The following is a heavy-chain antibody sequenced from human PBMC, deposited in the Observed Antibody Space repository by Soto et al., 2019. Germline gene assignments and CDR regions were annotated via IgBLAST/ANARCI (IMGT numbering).Heavy chain of an antibody. CDR2: IGGTGART. D-gene: IGHD6-13*01. V-gene: IGHV3-23*01. CDR1: GFAFSFYA. CDR3: TSTYSSNWYADN. J-gene: IGHJ4*02. Sequence: LRLSCVGSGFAFSFYAMTWVRQAPGKGLEWVSGIGGTGARTHYADSVKARFTISRDNSKNTLYLQMNSLRAEDTAVYYCTSTYSSNWYADNWGQGTLVTVSS.